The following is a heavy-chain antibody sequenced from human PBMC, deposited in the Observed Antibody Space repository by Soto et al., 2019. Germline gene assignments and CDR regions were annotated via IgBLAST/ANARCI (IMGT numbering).Heavy chain of an antibody. D-gene: IGHD6-6*01. CDR2: ISYDGSNK. CDR3: ARDGSEYSSSSTVDY. CDR1: GFTFSSYA. Sequence: GGSLRLSCAASGFTFSSYAMHWVRQAPGKGLEWVAVISYDGSNKYYADSVKGRFTISRDNSKNTLYLQMNSLRAEDTAVYYCARDGSEYSSSSTVDYWGQGTLVTVSS. V-gene: IGHV3-30-3*01. J-gene: IGHJ4*02.